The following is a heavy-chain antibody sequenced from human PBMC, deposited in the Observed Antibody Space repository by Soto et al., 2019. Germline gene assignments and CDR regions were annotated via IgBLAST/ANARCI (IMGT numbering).Heavy chain of an antibody. D-gene: IGHD5-18*01. CDR3: ARVSGYSYGSFDY. CDR1: GYTFTGYY. J-gene: IGHJ4*02. CDR2: INPNSGGT. V-gene: IGHV1-2*02. Sequence: VASVKVSCKASGYTFTGYYMHWVRQAPGQGLEWMGWINPNSGGTNYAQKFQGRVTMTRDTSISTAYMELSRLRSDDTAVYYCARVSGYSYGSFDYWGQGTLVTVSS.